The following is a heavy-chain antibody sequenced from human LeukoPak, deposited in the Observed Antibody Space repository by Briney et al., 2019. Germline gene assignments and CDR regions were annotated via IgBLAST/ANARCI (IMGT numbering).Heavy chain of an antibody. Sequence: SETLSLTCTVSGGSISSGDYYWSWIRQPPGKGLEWIGYIYYSGSTYYNPSLKSRVTISVDTPKNQFSLKLSSVTAADTAVYYCARASDDSSGYYYAHDYWGQGTLVTVSS. V-gene: IGHV4-30-4*01. J-gene: IGHJ4*02. CDR3: ARASDDSSGYYYAHDY. D-gene: IGHD3-22*01. CDR2: IYYSGST. CDR1: GGSISSGDYY.